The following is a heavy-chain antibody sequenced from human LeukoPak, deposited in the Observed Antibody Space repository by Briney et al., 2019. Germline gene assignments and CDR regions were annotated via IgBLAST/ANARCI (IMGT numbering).Heavy chain of an antibody. CDR1: GFTFSSYG. D-gene: IGHD5-18*01. J-gene: IGHJ4*02. CDR3: AKDRYSYAFEYFDS. CDR2: ISNDGSKK. Sequence: GGSLRLSCAASGFTFSSYGMHWVRQAPGKGLEWVAVISNDGSKKYSADSVKGRFTISRDNSKNTLYLQMNSLRAEDTAVYYCAKDRYSYAFEYFDSWGLGTLVTVSS. V-gene: IGHV3-30*18.